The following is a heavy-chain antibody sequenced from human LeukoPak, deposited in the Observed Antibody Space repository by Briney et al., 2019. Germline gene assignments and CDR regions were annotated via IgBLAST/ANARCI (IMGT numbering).Heavy chain of an antibody. J-gene: IGHJ3*02. CDR1: GGTFSSYA. Sequence: GASVKVSCKASGGTFSSYAISWVRQAPGQGLEWMGGIIPIFGTANYAQKFQGRVTITADESTSTAYMELSSLRSEDTAVYYCARANRIAAAGQGGAFDIWGQGTMVTVSS. D-gene: IGHD6-13*01. V-gene: IGHV1-69*13. CDR3: ARANRIAAAGQGGAFDI. CDR2: IIPIFGTA.